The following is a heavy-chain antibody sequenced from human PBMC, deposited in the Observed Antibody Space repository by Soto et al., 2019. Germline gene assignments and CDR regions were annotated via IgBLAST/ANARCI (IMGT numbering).Heavy chain of an antibody. V-gene: IGHV3-30*18. CDR3: AKEYGSTSIDH. D-gene: IGHD6-13*01. CDR2: MSYDGTKE. J-gene: IGHJ4*02. Sequence: GGSLRLSCAASGFTFSTYGMHWVRQAPGKGLEWVAAMSYDGTKEYYVDSVKGRFTISRDNSRNTLFLQLNSLRDEDTAVYYCAKEYGSTSIDHWGQGTLVTVSS. CDR1: GFTFSTYG.